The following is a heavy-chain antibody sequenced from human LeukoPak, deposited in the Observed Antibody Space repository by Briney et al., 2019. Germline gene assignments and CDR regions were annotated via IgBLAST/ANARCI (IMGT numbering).Heavy chain of an antibody. D-gene: IGHD6-6*01. CDR1: GYSFTTYW. J-gene: IGHJ5*02. CDR2: IYPGDSDT. V-gene: IGHV5-51*01. CDR3: ARHVVGNWFDP. Sequence: GESLKISCKGSGYSFTTYWIAWVRQMPGKGLEWMGIIYPGDSDTTYSPSFQGQVTISADKSISTAYLQWSSLKASDTAMYYCARHVVGNWFDPWGQGTLVTVSS.